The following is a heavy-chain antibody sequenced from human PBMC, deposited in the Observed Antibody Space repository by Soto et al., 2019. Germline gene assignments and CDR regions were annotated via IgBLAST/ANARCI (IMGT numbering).Heavy chain of an antibody. V-gene: IGHV5-51*01. Sequence: GESLKISCKGSGYSFTSYWIGWVRQMPGKGLEWMGIIYPGDSDTRYSPSFQGQVTISADKSISTAYLQWSSLKASDTAMYYCARGSYCGGDCYPNNWFDPWGQGTLVTVSS. CDR3: ARGSYCGGDCYPNNWFDP. CDR2: IYPGDSDT. CDR1: GYSFTSYW. D-gene: IGHD2-21*02. J-gene: IGHJ5*02.